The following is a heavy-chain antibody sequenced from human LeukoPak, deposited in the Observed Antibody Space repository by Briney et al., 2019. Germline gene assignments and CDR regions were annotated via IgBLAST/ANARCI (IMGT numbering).Heavy chain of an antibody. CDR3: ARDLNWAFDN. J-gene: IGHJ4*02. CDR1: GFTFSTYT. V-gene: IGHV3-48*02. D-gene: IGHD7-27*01. CDR2: ITKSSGTT. Sequence: GGSLRLSCAASGFTFSTYTMNWVRQAPGKGLEWISYITKSSGTTSYADSVKGRFTISRGNARNSLYLQMNSLRDEDTAIYYCARDLNWAFDNWGQGTLVTVSS.